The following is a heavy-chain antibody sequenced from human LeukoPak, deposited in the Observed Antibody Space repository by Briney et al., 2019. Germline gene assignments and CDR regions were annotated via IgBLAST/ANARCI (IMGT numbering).Heavy chain of an antibody. J-gene: IGHJ4*02. CDR2: MNPNSGNT. Sequence: ASVKVSCKASGYTFSTYDVIWVRQATGQGLEWMGWMNPNSGNTGYALKFRGRVTITRNTSISTAYMELSSLRSEDTAVYYCARVRLNGRYFDYWGQGTLVTVSS. D-gene: IGHD2-8*01. CDR3: ARVRLNGRYFDY. CDR1: GYTFSTYD. V-gene: IGHV1-8*01.